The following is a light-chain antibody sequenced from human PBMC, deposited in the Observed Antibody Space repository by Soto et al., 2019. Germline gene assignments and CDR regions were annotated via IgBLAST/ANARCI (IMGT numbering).Light chain of an antibody. CDR2: DAS. CDR1: QSISSW. Sequence: DIQMTQSPSTLSASVGDRVTITCRASQSISSWLAWYQQKPGKAPKLLIYDASSLESGVPSRFSGSGSGTELTLTISSLQPDDFATYYCQQYNSYLLTFGEGTKVEIK. J-gene: IGKJ4*01. CDR3: QQYNSYLLT. V-gene: IGKV1-5*01.